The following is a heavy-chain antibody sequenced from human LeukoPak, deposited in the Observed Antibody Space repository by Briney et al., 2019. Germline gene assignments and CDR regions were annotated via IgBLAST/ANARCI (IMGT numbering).Heavy chain of an antibody. CDR2: IIPILALA. V-gene: IGHV1-69*04. CDR1: GGTFSNYA. J-gene: IGHJ4*02. D-gene: IGHD1-7*01. CDR3: ARGSENRNYGLCY. Sequence: SVKVSCKASGGTFSNYAFTWVRHAPGQGLECMGRIIPILALANYAQNFQGRVTITADRSTTTVYMELSSLRSEDTAIYYCARGSENRNYGLCYWGQGTLVTVSS.